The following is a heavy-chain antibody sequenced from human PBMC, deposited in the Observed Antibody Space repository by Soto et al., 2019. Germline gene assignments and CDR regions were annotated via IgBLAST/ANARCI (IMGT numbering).Heavy chain of an antibody. CDR3: AREATNGYYYYYGMDV. J-gene: IGHJ6*02. CDR2: IYTSGST. Sequence: SETLSLTCTVSGGSISSYYWSWIRQPAGKGLEWIGRIYTSGSTNYNPSLKSRVTMSVDTSKNQFSLKLSSVTAADTAVYYCAREATNGYYYYYGMDVWGQGTRVTVSS. CDR1: GGSISSYY. D-gene: IGHD5-12*01. V-gene: IGHV4-4*07.